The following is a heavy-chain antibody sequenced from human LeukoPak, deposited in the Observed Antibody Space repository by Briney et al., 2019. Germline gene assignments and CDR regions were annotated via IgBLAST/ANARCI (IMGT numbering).Heavy chain of an antibody. Sequence: GGSLRLSCAASGFTFSDSYMTWVRQAPGKGVEWVAYISGSGHDINYSESAKGRFTISRDNAKNSLYLQMNSLRAEDTAVYYCARDPYFGELSPYLYYYYMDVWGKGTTVTISS. CDR2: ISGSGHDI. CDR3: ARDPYFGELSPYLYYYYMDV. J-gene: IGHJ6*03. D-gene: IGHD3-10*01. CDR1: GFTFSDSY. V-gene: IGHV3-11*06.